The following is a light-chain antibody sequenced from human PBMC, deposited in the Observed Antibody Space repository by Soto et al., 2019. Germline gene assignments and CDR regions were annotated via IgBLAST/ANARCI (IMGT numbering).Light chain of an antibody. CDR3: LFYYGGAQPHWV. J-gene: IGLJ3*02. V-gene: IGLV7-43*01. CDR2: STN. CDR1: TGAVTSGHH. Sequence: QTVVTQESSLTVSPGGTVTLTCASSTGAVTSGHHPNWLQQKPGQAPRTLIYSTNNKQDWTPARFSGSLLEGKAALTVSGVQPEDEAEYYCLFYYGGAQPHWVCGGGTKLTVL.